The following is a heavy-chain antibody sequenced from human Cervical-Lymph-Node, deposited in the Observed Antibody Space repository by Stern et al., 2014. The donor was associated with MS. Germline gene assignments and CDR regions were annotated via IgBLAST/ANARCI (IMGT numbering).Heavy chain of an antibody. J-gene: IGHJ6*02. D-gene: IGHD1-26*01. CDR3: TSGNYGMDV. CDR2: INIDGSST. CDR1: GFTFSSAW. Sequence: EVQLEESGGGLVQPGGSLRLSCAASGFTFSSAWMYWVRQAPGKGLVCVSRINIDGSSTYYADSVKGRFNTSRDNAKSTLYLQMNSLRAEDTAVYYCTSGNYGMDVWGQGTTVTVSS. V-gene: IGHV3-74*01.